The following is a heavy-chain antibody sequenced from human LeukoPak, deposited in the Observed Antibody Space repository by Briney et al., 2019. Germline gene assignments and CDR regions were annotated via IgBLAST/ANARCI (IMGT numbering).Heavy chain of an antibody. CDR1: GFTFSTYS. J-gene: IGHJ4*02. Sequence: PGGSLRLSCAASGFTFSTYSMNWVRQAPGKGLEWVSSFSTSSSYTFYADSVKGRFTISRDNAKNSLYLQMNSLRAEDTAVYYCARESYTAMAAIDYWGQGTLVTVSS. CDR3: ARESYTAMAAIDY. CDR2: FSTSSSYT. V-gene: IGHV3-21*01. D-gene: IGHD5-18*01.